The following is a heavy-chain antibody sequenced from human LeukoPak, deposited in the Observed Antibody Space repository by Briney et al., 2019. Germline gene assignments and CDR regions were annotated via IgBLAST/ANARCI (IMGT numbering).Heavy chain of an antibody. CDR1: GFTFSSYA. J-gene: IGHJ4*02. Sequence: QPGGSLRFSCAASGFTFSSYAMSWVRQAPGKGLEWVSAISGSGGSTYYADSVKGGFNVSRDNSKNTLYLQINSLRAEDTAVYYCAKDCSGGSCNDYWGQGTLVTVSS. CDR3: AKDCSGGSCNDY. V-gene: IGHV3-23*01. D-gene: IGHD2-15*01. CDR2: ISGSGGST.